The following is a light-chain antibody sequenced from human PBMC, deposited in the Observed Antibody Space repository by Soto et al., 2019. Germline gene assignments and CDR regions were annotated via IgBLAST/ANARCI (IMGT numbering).Light chain of an antibody. CDR3: QQSYSTPNT. Sequence: DIQMTQSPSSLSASVGDRVTITCRASQSISSYLNWYQQKPGKAPKLLIYAASSLQSGVPSRFSGSGSGADFTLTISSLQLEDFATYYCQQSYSTPNTFGGGTKVDIK. CDR2: AAS. V-gene: IGKV1-39*01. J-gene: IGKJ4*01. CDR1: QSISSY.